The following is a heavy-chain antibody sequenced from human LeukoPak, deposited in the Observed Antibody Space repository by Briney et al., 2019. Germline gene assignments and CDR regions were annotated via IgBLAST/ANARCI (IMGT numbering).Heavy chain of an antibody. J-gene: IGHJ3*02. CDR1: GGTFSSYA. D-gene: IGHD3-22*01. Sequence: ASVKVSCKASGGTFSSYAISWVRQAPGQGLEWMEGIIPIFGTANYAQKFQGRVTITADESTSTVYMELSSLRSEDTAVYFCASTDYYDGRGYGGSFAIWGQGTMVTVSS. CDR2: IIPIFGTA. CDR3: ASTDYYDGRGYGGSFAI. V-gene: IGHV1-69*13.